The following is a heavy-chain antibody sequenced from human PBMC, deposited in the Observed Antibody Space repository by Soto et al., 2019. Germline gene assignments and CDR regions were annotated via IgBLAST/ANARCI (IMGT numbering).Heavy chain of an antibody. CDR2: IRYDRSNK. V-gene: IGHV3-30*02. CDR3: ARDYYKYYDSSGYYRSPAY. J-gene: IGHJ4*02. Sequence: GGSLRLSCAASGFTFSTYNMNWVRQAPGKGLEWVAFIRYDRSNKYYADSVKGRFTISRDNSRNTLFLQMNSLRAEDTAVYYCARDYYKYYDSSGYYRSPAYWGQGTLVTVSS. D-gene: IGHD3-22*01. CDR1: GFTFSTYN.